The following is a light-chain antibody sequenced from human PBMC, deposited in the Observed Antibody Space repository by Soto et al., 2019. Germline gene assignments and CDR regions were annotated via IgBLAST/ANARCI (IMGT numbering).Light chain of an antibody. V-gene: IGKV3-11*01. CDR1: QNVSSN. Sequence: TVLTQSPGTLSLSPCERATLSCRASQNVSSNLLVWYQQHPGQAPRLLIYGASNRATGIPARFSGSGSGTDFTLTISSLEPEDFAVYYCQQRSNWPPITFGQGTRLEIK. J-gene: IGKJ5*01. CDR2: GAS. CDR3: QQRSNWPPIT.